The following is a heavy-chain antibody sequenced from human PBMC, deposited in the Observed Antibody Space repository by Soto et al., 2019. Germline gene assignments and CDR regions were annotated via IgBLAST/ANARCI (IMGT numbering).Heavy chain of an antibody. J-gene: IGHJ6*03. CDR2: MNPNSGNT. D-gene: IGHD2-15*01. V-gene: IGHV1-8*01. Sequence: QVQLVQSGAEVKKPGASVKVSCKASGYTFTSYDINWVRQATGQGLEWMGWMNPNSGNTGYAQKFQGRVTMTSNTSISIVYMQLSSLSSEDTAVYYCATGGDCSGGSRNSDYYYYDMDVWGKGTTVTVSS. CDR3: ATGGDCSGGSRNSDYYYYDMDV. CDR1: GYTFTSYD.